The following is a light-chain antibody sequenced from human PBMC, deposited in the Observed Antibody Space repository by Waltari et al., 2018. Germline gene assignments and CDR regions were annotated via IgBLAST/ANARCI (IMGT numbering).Light chain of an antibody. J-gene: IGKJ1*01. CDR2: DAS. CDR1: QSVTSSS. CDR3: HQYGSSPRT. Sequence: QSPGTLSLSPGERATLSCGASQSVTSSSLAWYQQKPGQAPRLLMYDASNRAPGIPDRFSGSGSGTDFTLIISRLEPEDFAVYYCHQYGSSPRTFGQGTKVEIK. V-gene: IGKV3-20*01.